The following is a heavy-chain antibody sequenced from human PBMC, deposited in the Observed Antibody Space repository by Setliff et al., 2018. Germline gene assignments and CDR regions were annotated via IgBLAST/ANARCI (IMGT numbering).Heavy chain of an antibody. CDR1: GGSISSYY. CDR3: ARARDTSGYFQYYFDF. J-gene: IGHJ4*02. D-gene: IGHD3-22*01. Sequence: SETLSLTCTVSGGSISSYYWSWIRQPAGKGLEWIGRIYTSGSTNYNPSLKSRVTMSVDTSKNQFSLKLSYVTAADTAVYYCARARDTSGYFQYYFDFWGQGTPVTVSS. V-gene: IGHV4-4*07. CDR2: IYTSGST.